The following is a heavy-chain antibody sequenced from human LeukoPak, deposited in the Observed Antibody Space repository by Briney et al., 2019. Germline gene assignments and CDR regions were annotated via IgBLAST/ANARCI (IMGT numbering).Heavy chain of an antibody. D-gene: IGHD6-6*01. CDR2: IYTSGST. Sequence: SQTLSLTCTVSGGSISSGSYYWSWIRQPAGKGLEWIGRIYTSGSTNYNSSLKRRATISVDTSKNQFSLKLSSMTAADTAVYYCARDVYSSSALDYWGQGNLVTVSS. CDR1: GGSISSGSYY. CDR3: ARDVYSSSALDY. J-gene: IGHJ4*02. V-gene: IGHV4-61*02.